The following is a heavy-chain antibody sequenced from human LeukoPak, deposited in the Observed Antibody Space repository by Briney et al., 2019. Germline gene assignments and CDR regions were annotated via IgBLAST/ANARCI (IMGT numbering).Heavy chain of an antibody. V-gene: IGHV3-30*09. Sequence: GGSLRLSCAASGFTFRSYALHWVRQAPGKGLEWVAVISFDGNDKYYADSVKGRFAISRDTSKNTLYLQMNSLRAEDTAVYYCARHAVDFTVTPYGFDYWGQGTLVTVSS. CDR2: ISFDGNDK. CDR1: GFTFRSYA. J-gene: IGHJ4*02. CDR3: ARHAVDFTVTPYGFDY. D-gene: IGHD4-11*01.